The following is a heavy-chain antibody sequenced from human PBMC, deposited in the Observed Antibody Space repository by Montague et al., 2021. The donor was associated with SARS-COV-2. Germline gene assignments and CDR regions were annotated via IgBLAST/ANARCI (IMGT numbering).Heavy chain of an antibody. CDR3: ARGAPGY. CDR1: GASTRSWY. CDR2: IYDSWST. J-gene: IGHJ4*02. V-gene: IGHV4-59*12. Sequence: SETLSLTCPVSGASTRSWYWAWVRQCPRQSPGHISIIYDSWSTKYKPSLKSRVTISVDTSKNQFSLDLTSVTVADTAVYYCARGAPGYWGQGTLVTVSS.